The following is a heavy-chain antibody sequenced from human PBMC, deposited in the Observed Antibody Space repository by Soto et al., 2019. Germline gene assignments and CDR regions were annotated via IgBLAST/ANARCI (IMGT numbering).Heavy chain of an antibody. Sequence: SVKVSCKASGGTFSSYTISWVRQAPGQGLEWMGGIIPIFGTANYAQKFQGRVTITADESTSTAYMELSSLRSEDTAVYYCARDRNIVATIYNYYGMDVWGQGTTVTVSS. V-gene: IGHV1-69*13. CDR3: ARDRNIVATIYNYYGMDV. CDR2: IIPIFGTA. J-gene: IGHJ6*02. CDR1: GGTFSSYT. D-gene: IGHD5-12*01.